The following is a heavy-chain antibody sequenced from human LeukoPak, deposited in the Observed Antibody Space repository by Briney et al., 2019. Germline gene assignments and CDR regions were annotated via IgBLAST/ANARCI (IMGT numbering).Heavy chain of an antibody. CDR2: INHSGST. D-gene: IGHD2-2*02. V-gene: IGHV4-34*01. J-gene: IGHJ4*02. Sequence: SETLSLTCAVYGGSFSGYYWSWIRQPPEKGLEWMGEINHSGSTNYNPSLKSRVTISVDTSKNQFSLKLSSVTAADTAVYYCATGYCSSTSCYTPLDYWGQGTLVTVSS. CDR1: GGSFSGYY. CDR3: ATGYCSSTSCYTPLDY.